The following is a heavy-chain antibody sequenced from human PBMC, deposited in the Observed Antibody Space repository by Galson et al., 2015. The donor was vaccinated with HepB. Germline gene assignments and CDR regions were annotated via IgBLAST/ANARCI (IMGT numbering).Heavy chain of an antibody. CDR2: ISATSRHI. J-gene: IGHJ6*02. CDR1: GFTFSSHF. V-gene: IGHV3-21*01. D-gene: IGHD4-17*01. Sequence: SLRLSCAGSGFTFSSHFMNWVRQAPGKGLEWVAYISATSRHIYYADSAKGRFSISRDNGKNSLYLQMNSLRAEDTAVYYCARVYDGDDAGEDYGMDVWGPGATVIVSS. CDR3: ARVYDGDDAGEDYGMDV.